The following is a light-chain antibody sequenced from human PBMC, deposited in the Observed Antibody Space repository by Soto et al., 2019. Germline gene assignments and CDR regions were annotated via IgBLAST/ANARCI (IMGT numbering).Light chain of an antibody. Sequence: DIQMTQSPSSLSASVGDRVTITCRSSHAIDQYVAWYQQKPGQVPKLLIYAASTLHSGVPSRFSGSGSGTQFTLTITCLQPEDVATYFCQEHNGDLPVAFGPGTTVDV. V-gene: IGKV1-27*01. CDR3: QEHNGDLPVA. CDR2: AAS. J-gene: IGKJ3*01. CDR1: HAIDQY.